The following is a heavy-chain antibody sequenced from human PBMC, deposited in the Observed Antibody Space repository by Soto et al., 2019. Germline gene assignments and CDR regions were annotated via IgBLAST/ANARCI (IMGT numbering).Heavy chain of an antibody. D-gene: IGHD2-2*01. Sequence: GGSLRLSCAASGFTFSSYGMHWVRQAPGKGLEWVAVIWYDGSNKYYADSVKGRFTISRDNSKNTLYLQMNSLRAEDTAVYYCARDGDCSSTSCPPYYYYGMDVWGQGTTVTVSS. CDR2: IWYDGSNK. V-gene: IGHV3-33*01. CDR3: ARDGDCSSTSCPPYYYYGMDV. J-gene: IGHJ6*02. CDR1: GFTFSSYG.